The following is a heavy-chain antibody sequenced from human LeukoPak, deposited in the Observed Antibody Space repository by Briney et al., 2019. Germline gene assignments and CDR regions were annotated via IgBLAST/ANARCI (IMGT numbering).Heavy chain of an antibody. CDR3: ASLYSGSYYYFDY. J-gene: IGHJ4*02. V-gene: IGHV4-39*01. D-gene: IGHD1-26*01. Sequence: PSETLSLTCTVSGGSISSSSYYWGWSRQPPGKGLGWIGSIYYSGSTYSNPSPKSRVTISVDTSKNQFSLKLSSVTAADTAVYYCASLYSGSYYYFDYWGQGTLVTVSS. CDR1: GGSISSSSYY. CDR2: IYYSGST.